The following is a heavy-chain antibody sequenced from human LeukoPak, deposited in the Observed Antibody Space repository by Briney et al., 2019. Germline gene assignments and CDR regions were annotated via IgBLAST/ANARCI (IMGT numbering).Heavy chain of an antibody. D-gene: IGHD4-17*01. V-gene: IGHV4-59*08. CDR3: ARLKMTTVTTATFDY. Sequence: PSETLSLTCTVSGGSISSYYWSWIRQPPGKGLEWIGYIYYSGSTNYKPSLKSRVTISVDTSKNQFSLKLSSVTAADTAVYYCARLKMTTVTTATFDYWGQGTLVTVSS. CDR2: IYYSGST. J-gene: IGHJ4*02. CDR1: GGSISSYY.